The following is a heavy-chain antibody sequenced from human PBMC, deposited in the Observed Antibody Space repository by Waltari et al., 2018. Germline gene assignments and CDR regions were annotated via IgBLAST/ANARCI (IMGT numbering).Heavy chain of an antibody. V-gene: IGHV3-23*01. J-gene: IGHJ5*02. Sequence: EVQLLESGGALVQPGGSLTLSCIVSGFPIGNYAMTWVRQAPGKGLQWVSTSAGNGATYYADPVKGRFSTYSDNSKSTLYLQMASLRAEDTAVYYCSKGKAVGIVDWFDPWGQGTLVTVSS. D-gene: IGHD2-15*01. CDR2: SAGNGAT. CDR1: GFPIGNYA. CDR3: SKGKAVGIVDWFDP.